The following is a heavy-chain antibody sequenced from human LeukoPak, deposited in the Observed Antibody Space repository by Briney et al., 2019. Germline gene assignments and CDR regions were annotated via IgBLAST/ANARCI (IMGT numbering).Heavy chain of an antibody. J-gene: IGHJ4*02. CDR2: IIPIFGTA. V-gene: IGHV1-69*05. D-gene: IGHD2-15*01. Sequence: GSSMKVSCKASGGTFSSYAISWVRQAPGQGLEWMGGIIPIFGTANYAQKFQGRVTITTDESTSTAYMELSSLRSEDTAVYYCARGYSRYCSGGSCPRALDYWGQGTLVTVSS. CDR1: GGTFSSYA. CDR3: ARGYSRYCSGGSCPRALDY.